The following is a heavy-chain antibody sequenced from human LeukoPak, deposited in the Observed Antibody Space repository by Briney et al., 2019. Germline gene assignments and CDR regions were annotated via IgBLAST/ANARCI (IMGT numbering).Heavy chain of an antibody. D-gene: IGHD6-19*01. Sequence: GRSLRLSCAASGFTFDDYAMHWVRHAPGKGLEWVSGISWNSGSIGYADSVKGRFTISRDNAKNSLYLQMNSLRAEDTALYYCAKDISAGWAGFDYWGQGTLVTVSS. J-gene: IGHJ4*02. CDR1: GFTFDDYA. CDR2: ISWNSGSI. CDR3: AKDISAGWAGFDY. V-gene: IGHV3-9*01.